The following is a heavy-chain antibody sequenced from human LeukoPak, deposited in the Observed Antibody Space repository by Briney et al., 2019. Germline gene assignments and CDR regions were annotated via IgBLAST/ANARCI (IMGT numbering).Heavy chain of an antibody. V-gene: IGHV3-7*01. CDR2: IKQDGSEK. Sequence: PGGSLRLSCAASGFTFSSYWMSWVRQAPGKGLEWVANIKQDGSEKYYVDSVKGRFTISRDNAKNSLYLQMNSLRAEDTAVYYCAREHRGYSPETTNYYYYYYMDVWGKGTTVTVSS. J-gene: IGHJ6*03. CDR1: GFTFSSYW. CDR3: AREHRGYSPETTNYYYYYYMDV. D-gene: IGHD2-15*01.